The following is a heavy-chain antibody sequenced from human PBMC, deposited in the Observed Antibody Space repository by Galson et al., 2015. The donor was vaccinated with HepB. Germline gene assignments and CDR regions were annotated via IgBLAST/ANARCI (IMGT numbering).Heavy chain of an antibody. D-gene: IGHD4-17*01. CDR2: INSDGGTT. Sequence: SLRLSCAASRFTFSRYWMHWVRQAPGKGLVWVSRINSDGGTTSYADSVKGRFTISRDNAKNTLYLQMNSLRAEGTAVYYCARAIPYGDYYYYYAMDVWGQGTTVTVSS. J-gene: IGHJ6*02. CDR1: RFTFSRYW. CDR3: ARAIPYGDYYYYYAMDV. V-gene: IGHV3-74*01.